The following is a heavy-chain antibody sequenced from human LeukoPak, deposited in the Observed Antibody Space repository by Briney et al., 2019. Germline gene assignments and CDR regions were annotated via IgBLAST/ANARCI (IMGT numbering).Heavy chain of an antibody. D-gene: IGHD3-3*01. J-gene: IGHJ4*02. Sequence: SETLSLTCTVSGGSISGYYWSWIRQSPGKGLECIGYFYYSGSTNYNPSLKSRVTISVDTSKNQFSLKLSSVTAADTAVYYCARHSAWSGYRVYYFDYWGQGTLVTVSS. CDR1: GGSISGYY. V-gene: IGHV4-59*08. CDR3: ARHSAWSGYRVYYFDY. CDR2: FYYSGST.